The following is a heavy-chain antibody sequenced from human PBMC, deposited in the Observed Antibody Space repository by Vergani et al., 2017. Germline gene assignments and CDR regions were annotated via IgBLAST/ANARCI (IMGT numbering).Heavy chain of an antibody. Sequence: EVQLLESGGGLVQPGGSLRLSCAASGFTFSSYAMSWVRQAPGKGLEWVSAISGSGGSTYYADSVKGRFTISRDNSKNTLYLQMNSLRAEDTAVYYCAKLMDYYGSGTPRGAFDIWGQGIMVTVSS. V-gene: IGHV3-23*01. J-gene: IGHJ3*02. CDR3: AKLMDYYGSGTPRGAFDI. CDR2: ISGSGGST. CDR1: GFTFSSYA. D-gene: IGHD3-10*01.